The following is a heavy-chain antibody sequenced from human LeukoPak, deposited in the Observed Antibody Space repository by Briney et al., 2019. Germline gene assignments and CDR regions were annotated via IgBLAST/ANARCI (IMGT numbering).Heavy chain of an antibody. CDR3: ARHLSGSYRVY. J-gene: IGHJ4*02. V-gene: IGHV3-53*01. CDR1: GLTVSSNY. CDR2: IYSGGST. Sequence: GGSLRLSCAASGLTVSSNYMSWVRQAPGKGLEWVSVIYSGGSTYYADSVKGRFTISRDNSKNTLYLQMNSLRAEDTAVYYCARHLSGSYRVYWGQGTLVTVSS. D-gene: IGHD1-26*01.